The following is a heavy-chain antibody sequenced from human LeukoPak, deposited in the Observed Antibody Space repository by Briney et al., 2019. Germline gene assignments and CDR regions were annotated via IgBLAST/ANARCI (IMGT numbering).Heavy chain of an antibody. CDR1: ALTFSSSW. Sequence: GRSLRPSWAPAALTFSSSWVSWVRQPPGRGLEWVSAIIGIGASTSYADSVKGRFTISRDNEKSTLYLHMSSLRAEDTAVYYCATGGTTVSTWDYWYFDLWGRGNLVTLSS. J-gene: IGHJ2*01. CDR2: IIGIGAST. CDR3: ATGGTTVSTWDYWYFDL. V-gene: IGHV3-23*01. D-gene: IGHD4-17*01.